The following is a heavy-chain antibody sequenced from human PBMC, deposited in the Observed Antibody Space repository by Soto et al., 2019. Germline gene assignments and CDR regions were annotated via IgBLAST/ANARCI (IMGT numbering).Heavy chain of an antibody. D-gene: IGHD3-3*01. CDR3: AAHYDFWSGYYPVTYYFDY. Sequence: QLQLQESGPGLVKPSETLSLTCTVSGGSISSSSYYWGWIRQPPGKGLEWIGCIYYSGSTYYNPSIKCRVTISEDTSKNQFSLKLSSVTAADTAVYYCAAHYDFWSGYYPVTYYFDYWGQGPLVTVSS. CDR1: GGSISSSSYY. V-gene: IGHV4-39*01. CDR2: IYYSGST. J-gene: IGHJ4*02.